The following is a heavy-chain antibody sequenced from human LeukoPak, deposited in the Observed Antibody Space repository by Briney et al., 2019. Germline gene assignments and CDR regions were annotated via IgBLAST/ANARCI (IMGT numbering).Heavy chain of an antibody. CDR2: ISCSGRTI. CDR1: GFTFSSYE. J-gene: IGHJ3*02. CDR3: ASYYYDSSGYWVHAFDI. D-gene: IGHD3-22*01. Sequence: GGSLRLSCAVSGFTFSSYEMNWVRQAPGKGLEWVSYISCSGRTIYNADPVKGRFTISRDNAKNSLYLQMNSLRAEDTAVYYCASYYYDSSGYWVHAFDIWGQGTMVTVSS. V-gene: IGHV3-48*03.